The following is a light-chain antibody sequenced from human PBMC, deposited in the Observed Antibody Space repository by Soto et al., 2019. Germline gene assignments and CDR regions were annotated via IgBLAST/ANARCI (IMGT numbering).Light chain of an antibody. CDR1: QNINSY. J-gene: IGKJ2*01. CDR2: AAS. Sequence: DLQMTQSPSSLSASVGDRVTITCRASQNINSYLNWYQQKPGKAPKLLIYAASSLQSGVPSRFSGRGSGTDFTLTISSLQPEDFATYYCQQSYSTLYTFGQGTKLEIK. CDR3: QQSYSTLYT. V-gene: IGKV1-39*01.